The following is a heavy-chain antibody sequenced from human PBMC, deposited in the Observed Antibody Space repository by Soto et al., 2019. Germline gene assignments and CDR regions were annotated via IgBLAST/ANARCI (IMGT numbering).Heavy chain of an antibody. CDR3: ARTPRAGDYVYWFDP. CDR1: GFSLSNARMG. Sequence: SGPTLVNPTETLTLTCTVSGFSLSNARMGVSWIRQPPGKALEWLAHIFSNDEKSYSTSLKSRLTISKDTSKSQVVLTMTNMDPVDTATYYCARTPRAGDYVYWFDPWGQGTLVTVSS. D-gene: IGHD4-17*01. J-gene: IGHJ5*02. CDR2: IFSNDEK. V-gene: IGHV2-26*01.